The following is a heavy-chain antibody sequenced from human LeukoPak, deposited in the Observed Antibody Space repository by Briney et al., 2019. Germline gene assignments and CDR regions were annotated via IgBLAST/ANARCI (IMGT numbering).Heavy chain of an antibody. D-gene: IGHD3-3*01. CDR1: GFTFSGYG. J-gene: IGHJ5*02. Sequence: GGSLRLSCAASGFTFSGYGMHWVRQAPGKGLEWVAVIWYDGSNKYYADSVKGRFTISRDNSKNTLYLQMNSLRAEDTAVYYCARDGNFWSGYPNWFDPWGQGTLVTVSS. CDR3: ARDGNFWSGYPNWFDP. V-gene: IGHV3-33*01. CDR2: IWYDGSNK.